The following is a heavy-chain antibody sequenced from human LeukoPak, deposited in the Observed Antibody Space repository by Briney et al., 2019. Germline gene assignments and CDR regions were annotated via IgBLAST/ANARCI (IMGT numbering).Heavy chain of an antibody. Sequence: QPGGSLRLXCAASGFPFSNYWMHWVRRAPGKGLVWVSRMNSDGSSTSYADSAKGRFTISRDNAKNTLYLQMNSLRAEDAAVYYCATVSRSSGRGYFDYWGPGTLVTVSS. V-gene: IGHV3-74*01. CDR2: MNSDGSST. CDR1: GFPFSNYW. CDR3: ATVSRSSGRGYFDY. D-gene: IGHD6-19*01. J-gene: IGHJ4*02.